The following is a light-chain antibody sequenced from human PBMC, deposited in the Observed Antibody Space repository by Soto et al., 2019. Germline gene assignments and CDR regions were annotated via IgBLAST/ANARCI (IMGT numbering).Light chain of an antibody. CDR1: QSVGSN. J-gene: IGKJ3*01. CDR2: GAS. CDR3: QQYGVSPLT. V-gene: IGKV3-15*01. Sequence: EMVLTQSPATLSVSPGGRATLSCRASQSVGSNLAWYQQKPGQAPRLLIYGASTRATGIPATFSGSGSGTEFTLTISSLQSEDSAVYYCQQYGVSPLTFGPGTKVEIK.